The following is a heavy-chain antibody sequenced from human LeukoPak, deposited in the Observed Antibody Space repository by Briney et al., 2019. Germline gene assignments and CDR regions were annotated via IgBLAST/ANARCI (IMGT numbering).Heavy chain of an antibody. D-gene: IGHD3-16*01. V-gene: IGHV4-39*01. CDR1: GGSISSSTTY. CDR3: ARQGTYYDKIYYLDY. Sequence: SETLSLACTVSGGSISSSTTYWGWIRQPPGKGLEWIASIFYSGRTWNNPSLKSRVTISVDTSKNQFSLKVSAVTAADTAVYYCARQGTYYDKIYYLDYWGQGTPVTVSS. J-gene: IGHJ4*02. CDR2: IFYSGRT.